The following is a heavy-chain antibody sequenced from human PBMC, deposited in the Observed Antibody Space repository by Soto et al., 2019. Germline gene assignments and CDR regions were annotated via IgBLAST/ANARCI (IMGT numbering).Heavy chain of an antibody. CDR2: IQYRGST. Sequence: HLQLQESGPGLVKPSETLSLTCTVSDDSITSGAYYWGLIRQPPGKGLEWIGTIQYRGSTYYNPSLKSRVTMSLDTSKNQYSLRLSSVTAADTAVYFCAGMFCFGYLLFDYWGPGTLVTVSS. V-gene: IGHV4-39*01. CDR3: AGMFCFGYLLFDY. CDR1: DDSITSGAYY. J-gene: IGHJ4*02. D-gene: IGHD6-25*01.